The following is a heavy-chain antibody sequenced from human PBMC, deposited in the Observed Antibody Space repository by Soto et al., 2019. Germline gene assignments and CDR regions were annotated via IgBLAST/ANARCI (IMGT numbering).Heavy chain of an antibody. CDR1: GGTFSSYA. V-gene: IGHV1-69*13. CDR2: XXPIFXXA. CDR3: AXXXXXXXXXXXXDY. J-gene: IGHJ4*02. Sequence: VKVSCKASGGTFSSYAISWVRQAPGQGLXXMGGXXPIFXXANYAQKFQGRVTITADESTSTAYMELSSLRSEDTAVYYCAXXXXXXXXXXXXDYXGQGTLVTVSS.